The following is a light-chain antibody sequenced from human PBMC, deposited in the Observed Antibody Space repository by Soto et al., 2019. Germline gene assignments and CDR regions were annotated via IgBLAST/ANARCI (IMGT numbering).Light chain of an antibody. J-gene: IGKJ2*01. CDR2: GAS. CDR3: QRYDISPFP. V-gene: IGKV3-20*01. Sequence: EIVLTQSPGTLSLSPGERATLSCRASQSVSSTYLAWYQQKPGQAPRLLIYGASSRATCIPDRFSGSGSGTDFTLTISRLEPEDFAVYYCQRYDISPFPFGQGTKLEIK. CDR1: QSVSSTY.